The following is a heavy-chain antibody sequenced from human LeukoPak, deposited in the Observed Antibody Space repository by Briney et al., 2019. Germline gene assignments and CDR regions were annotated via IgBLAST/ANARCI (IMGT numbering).Heavy chain of an antibody. V-gene: IGHV1-18*01. D-gene: IGHD3-3*01. CDR1: GYTFTSYG. J-gene: IGHJ4*02. CDR3: ARDRFGVVITTFDY. Sequence: GASVKLSCKASGYTFTSYGISWVRQAPGQGLEWMGWISAYNGNTNYAQKLQGRVTMTTDTSTSTAYMELRSLRSDDTAVYYCARDRFGVVITTFDYWGQGTLVTVSS. CDR2: ISAYNGNT.